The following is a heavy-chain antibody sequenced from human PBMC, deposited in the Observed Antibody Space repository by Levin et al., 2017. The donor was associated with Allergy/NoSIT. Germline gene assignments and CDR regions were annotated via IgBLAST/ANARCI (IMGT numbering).Heavy chain of an antibody. Sequence: PVASVKVSCKASGYTFTTYAMNWVRQAPGQGLEWMGWINTHTGKPTYAPGFTGRFVFSLDTSVSTAYVQISSLRAEDTAVYFCSKDNSGRPFDIWGQGTMVTVSS. V-gene: IGHV7-4-1*02. D-gene: IGHD6-19*01. J-gene: IGHJ3*02. CDR1: GYTFTTYA. CDR2: INTHTGKP. CDR3: SKDNSGRPFDI.